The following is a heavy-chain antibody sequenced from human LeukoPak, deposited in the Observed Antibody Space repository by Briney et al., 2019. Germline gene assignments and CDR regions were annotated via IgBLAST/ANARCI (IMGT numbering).Heavy chain of an antibody. CDR3: ARGGITGTTRGPTRLNDAFDI. CDR2: INPNRGGT. D-gene: IGHD1-20*01. V-gene: IGHV1-2*04. Sequence: ASVKVSCKASGGTFSSYAISWVRQAPGQGLEWMGWINPNRGGTNYAQKFQGWVTMTRDTSISTAYMELSRLRSDDTAVYYCARGGITGTTRGPTRLNDAFDIWGQGTMVTVSS. J-gene: IGHJ3*02. CDR1: GGTFSSYA.